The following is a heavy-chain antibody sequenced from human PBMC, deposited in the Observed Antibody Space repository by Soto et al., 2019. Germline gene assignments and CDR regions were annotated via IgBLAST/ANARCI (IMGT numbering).Heavy chain of an antibody. V-gene: IGHV4-34*01. J-gene: IGHJ4*02. Sequence: TLSLTCAVYGGSFSGYYWSWIRQPPGKGLEWIGEINHSGSTNYNPSLKSRVTISVDTSKNQFSLKLSSVTAADTAVYYCARDPRTMVRGVSFDYWGQGTLVTVSS. CDR3: ARDPRTMVRGVSFDY. CDR1: GGSFSGYY. CDR2: INHSGST. D-gene: IGHD3-10*01.